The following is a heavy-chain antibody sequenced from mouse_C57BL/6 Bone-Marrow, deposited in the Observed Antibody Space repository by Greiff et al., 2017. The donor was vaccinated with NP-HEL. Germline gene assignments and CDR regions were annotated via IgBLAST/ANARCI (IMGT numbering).Heavy chain of an antibody. V-gene: IGHV5-4*03. CDR2: ISDGGSYT. Sequence: EVKLQESGGGLVKPGGSLKLSCAASGFTFSSYAMSWVRQTPEKRLEWVATISDGGSYTYYPDNVKGRFPISRDNAKNNLYLQMSHLKAEDTAMDYCARYDYDAGWFAYWGQGTLVTGSA. J-gene: IGHJ3*01. CDR3: ARYDYDAGWFAY. CDR1: GFTFSSYA. D-gene: IGHD2-4*01.